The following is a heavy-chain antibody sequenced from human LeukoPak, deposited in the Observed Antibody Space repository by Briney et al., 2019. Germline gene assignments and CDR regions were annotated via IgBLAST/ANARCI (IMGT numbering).Heavy chain of an antibody. CDR1: GFTFSSYG. CDR2: ISYDGSNK. V-gene: IGHV3-30*03. CDR3: ARDGEVGANFDP. J-gene: IGHJ5*02. D-gene: IGHD1-26*01. Sequence: GGSLRLSCAASGFTFSSYGMHWVRQAPGKGLEWVAVISYDGSNKDYADSVKGRFTISRDNSKNTLYLQMNSLRAEDTAVYYCARDGEVGANFDPWGQGTLVTVSS.